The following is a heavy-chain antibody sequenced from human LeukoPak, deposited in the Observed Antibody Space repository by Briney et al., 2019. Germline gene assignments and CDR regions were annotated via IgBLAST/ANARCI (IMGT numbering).Heavy chain of an antibody. CDR2: IYYSGST. J-gene: IGHJ4*02. V-gene: IGHV4-59*01. CDR1: GGSISSYY. D-gene: IGHD6-13*01. CDR3: ARMSIAAAGTVDY. Sequence: SETLSLTCTVSGGSISSYYWSWIRQPPGKGLEWIGYIYYSGSTNYNPSLKSRVTISVDTSKNQFSLKLSSVTAADTAVYYCARMSIAAAGTVDYWGQGTRVTVSS.